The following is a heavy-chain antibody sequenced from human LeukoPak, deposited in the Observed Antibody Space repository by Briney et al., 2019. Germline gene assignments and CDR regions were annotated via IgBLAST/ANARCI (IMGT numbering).Heavy chain of an antibody. J-gene: IGHJ4*02. CDR3: ARHNAPRRVGFDF. CDR1: GDSVRNDFYY. D-gene: IGHD2-2*01. CDR2: LSHAGNT. V-gene: IGHV4-39*01. Sequence: PSETLALTCSVSGDSVRNDFYYWGWIRQPPGKGLEWVACLSHAGNTWYNPSLESRLSISVDTSKNQFSLKFSSVTAADTALYWCARHNAPRRVGFDFWGQGILVTVSS.